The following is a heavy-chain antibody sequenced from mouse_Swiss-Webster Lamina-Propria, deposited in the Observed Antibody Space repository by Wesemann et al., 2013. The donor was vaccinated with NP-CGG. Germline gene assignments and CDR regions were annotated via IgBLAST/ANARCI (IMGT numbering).Heavy chain of an antibody. J-gene: IGHJ4*01. Sequence: QVQLQQSGAELVKPGASVKLSCKASGYTFTSYYIYWVKQRPGQGLEWIGEINPSNGGTNFNEKFKSKATLTVDKSSSTAYMQLSSLTSEDSAVYYCTRLLRLRAMDYWGQGTSVTVSS. CDR3: TRLLRLRAMDY. V-gene: IGHV1S81*02. D-gene: IGHD1-2*01. CDR2: INPSNGGT. CDR1: GYTFTSYY.